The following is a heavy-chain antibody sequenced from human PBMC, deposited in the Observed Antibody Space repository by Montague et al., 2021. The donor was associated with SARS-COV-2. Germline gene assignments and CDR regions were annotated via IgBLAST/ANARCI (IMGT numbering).Heavy chain of an antibody. J-gene: IGHJ6*02. D-gene: IGHD3-16*02. CDR1: GGSFSGYY. CDR3: ARGQPPRITFGGIISYGLDV. Sequence: SETLSLTCAVYGGSFSGYYWTWIRQPPGKGLEWIGEINHSESTNXNPSLKSRVTISVDTSKNQFSLKLRSVTAADTAVYYCARGQPPRITFGGIISYGLDVGGQGTTVTVSS. V-gene: IGHV4-34*01. CDR2: INHSEST.